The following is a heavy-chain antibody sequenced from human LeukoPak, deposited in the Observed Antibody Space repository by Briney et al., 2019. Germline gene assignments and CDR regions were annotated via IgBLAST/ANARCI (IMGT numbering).Heavy chain of an antibody. D-gene: IGHD3-10*01. V-gene: IGHV4-59*12. CDR2: IYYTGST. CDR1: GGSISSYY. CDR3: ARLRRFRSYYGSGSYRFPNNWFDP. J-gene: IGHJ5*02. Sequence: SETLSLTCTVSGGSISSYYWRWIRQPPGKGLEWIDYIYYTGSTNHNPSLKSRVTISVDTSKNQFSLKLSSVTAADTAVYYCARLRRFRSYYGSGSYRFPNNWFDPWGQGTLVTVSS.